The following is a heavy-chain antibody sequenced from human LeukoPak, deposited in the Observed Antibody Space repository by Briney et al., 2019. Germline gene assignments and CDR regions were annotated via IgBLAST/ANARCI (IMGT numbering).Heavy chain of an antibody. Sequence: GASVTVSCKASGYTFTGYYLHWVRQAPGQGLEWMGWIYPKTGGTSYAQKFQGRVTMTRDTSISTAYMELIGLRSDDTAVYYRAGPWDQVGFDPWGQGTMVSVSS. J-gene: IGHJ5*02. V-gene: IGHV1-2*02. CDR3: AGPWDQVGFDP. CDR2: IYPKTGGT. CDR1: GYTFTGYY. D-gene: IGHD1-26*01.